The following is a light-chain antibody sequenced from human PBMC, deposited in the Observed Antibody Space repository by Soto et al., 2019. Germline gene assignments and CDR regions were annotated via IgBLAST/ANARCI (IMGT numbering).Light chain of an antibody. CDR3: QQYNGYWT. V-gene: IGKV1-5*03. J-gene: IGKJ1*01. CDR1: QSISDS. CDR2: EAS. Sequence: DIQMTQSPSTLSASVGDRVTITCRASQSISDSLAWYQQKPGKAPKLLIYEASSLKSGVPSRFSGSRSGTEYTLTISSLQPDDFTTSSCQQYNGYWTFGQGTKVEIK.